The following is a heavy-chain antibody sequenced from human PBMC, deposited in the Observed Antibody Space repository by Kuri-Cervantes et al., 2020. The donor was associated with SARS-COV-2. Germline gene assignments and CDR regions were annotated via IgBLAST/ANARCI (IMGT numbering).Heavy chain of an antibody. D-gene: IGHD4-23*01. J-gene: IGHJ4*02. CDR2: IKQDGSQK. CDR3: ARAGSYGGNPYYFDY. V-gene: IGHV3-7*03. Sequence: GGSLRLSCAGSGFTFSNFWMSWVRQAPGKGLEWVANIKQDGSQKYYVDSVKGRFTLSRDNAKNSLYLQMNSLRAEDSAVYYCARAGSYGGNPYYFDYWGQGTLVTVSS. CDR1: GFTFSNFW.